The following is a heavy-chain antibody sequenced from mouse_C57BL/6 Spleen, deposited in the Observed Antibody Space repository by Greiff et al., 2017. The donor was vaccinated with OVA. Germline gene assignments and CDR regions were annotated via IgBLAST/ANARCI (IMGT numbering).Heavy chain of an antibody. CDR2: IDPSDSYT. V-gene: IGHV1-59*01. J-gene: IGHJ2*01. CDR1: GYTFTSYW. Sequence: QVQLQQPGAELVRPGTSVKLSCKASGYTFTSYWMHWVKQRPGQGLEWIGVIDPSDSYTNYNQKFKGKATLTVDTSSSTAYMQLSSLTSEDSAVYYCARVGTAQAPFDYWGEGTTLTVSS. D-gene: IGHD3-2*02. CDR3: ARVGTAQAPFDY.